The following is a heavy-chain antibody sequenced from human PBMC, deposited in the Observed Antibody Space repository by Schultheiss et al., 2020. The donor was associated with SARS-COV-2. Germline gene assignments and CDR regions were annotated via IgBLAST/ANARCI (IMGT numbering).Heavy chain of an antibody. J-gene: IGHJ4*02. CDR3: ARVRVVGATDY. V-gene: IGHV3-30*03. CDR2: ITYDGSNI. D-gene: IGHD2-15*01. CDR1: GFIFSSYG. Sequence: GGSLRLSCAASGFIFSSYGMHWVRQAPGKGLEWVADITYDGSNIYYADSVKGRFTISRDNSNKSLYLQMNSLRAEDTAVYYCARVRVVGATDYWGQGTLVTVSS.